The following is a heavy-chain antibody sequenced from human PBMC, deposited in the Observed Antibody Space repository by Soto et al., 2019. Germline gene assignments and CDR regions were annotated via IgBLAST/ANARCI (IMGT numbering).Heavy chain of an antibody. CDR3: ARTPIVVVAAAISGWFDP. V-gene: IGHV4-39*01. J-gene: IGHJ5*02. Sequence: SETLSLTCTVSGGSISSSSYYWGWIRQPPGKGLEWIGSIYYSGSTYYNPSLKSRVTISIDTSKNQFSLKLSSVTAADTAVYYCARTPIVVVAAAISGWFDPWGQGTLVTVSS. CDR1: GGSISSSSYY. D-gene: IGHD2-15*01. CDR2: IYYSGST.